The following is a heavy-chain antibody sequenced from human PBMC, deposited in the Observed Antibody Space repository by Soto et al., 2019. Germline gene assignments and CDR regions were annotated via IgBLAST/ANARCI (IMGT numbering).Heavy chain of an antibody. J-gene: IGHJ6*02. D-gene: IGHD6-6*01. CDR2: IDPSDSYT. V-gene: IGHV5-10-1*01. CDR1: GYSFTSYW. Sequence: GESLKISCKGSGYSFTSYWISWVRQMPGKGLEWMGRIDPSDSYTNYSPSFQGHVTISADKSISTAYLQWSSLKASDTAMYYCARYSSSSIDYYYGMDVWGRGTTVTVSS. CDR3: ARYSSSSIDYYYGMDV.